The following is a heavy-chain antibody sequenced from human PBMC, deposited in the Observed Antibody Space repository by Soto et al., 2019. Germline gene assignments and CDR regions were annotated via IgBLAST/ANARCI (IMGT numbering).Heavy chain of an antibody. Sequence: GWSLRLSCAASGFTFSAYEMNWVRQAPGKGLEWISYISSSGTTNYADSVKGRFTISRDNAKNSLSLQINSLRAEDTAVYYCARAFGYGPFDYWGQGTLVTVSS. V-gene: IGHV3-48*03. J-gene: IGHJ4*02. CDR1: GFTFSAYE. D-gene: IGHD5-18*01. CDR2: ISSSGTT. CDR3: ARAFGYGPFDY.